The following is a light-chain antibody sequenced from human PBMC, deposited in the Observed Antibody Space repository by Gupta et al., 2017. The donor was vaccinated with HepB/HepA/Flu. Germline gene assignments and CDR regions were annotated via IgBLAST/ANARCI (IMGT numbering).Light chain of an antibody. CDR3: QQKNSLPVT. V-gene: IGKV1-12*01. J-gene: IGKJ4*01. Sequence: DIQMTQSPSFVSATVGDRVTITCRASQDIRSWLAWYQQKPGSAPKLLIYTATTVKSGVPSRFSGSGSGTYFTLTISSRQPEDFANYYCQQKNSLPVTFGRGTKVEIK. CDR1: QDIRSW. CDR2: TAT.